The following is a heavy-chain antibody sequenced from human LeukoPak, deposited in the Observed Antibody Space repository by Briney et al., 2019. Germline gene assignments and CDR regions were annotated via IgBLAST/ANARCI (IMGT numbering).Heavy chain of an antibody. Sequence: GGSLRLSCAASGFTFDDYAMHWVRQAPGKGLEWVSGISWNSGSIGYADSVKGRFTISRDNAKNSLYLQMNSLGAEDTALYYCAKDTSLLWFGEFNYFDYWGQGTLVTVSS. D-gene: IGHD3-10*01. V-gene: IGHV3-9*01. J-gene: IGHJ4*02. CDR2: ISWNSGSI. CDR3: AKDTSLLWFGEFNYFDY. CDR1: GFTFDDYA.